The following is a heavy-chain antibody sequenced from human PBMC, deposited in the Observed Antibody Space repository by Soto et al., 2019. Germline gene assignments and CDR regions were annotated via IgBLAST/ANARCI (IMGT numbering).Heavy chain of an antibody. J-gene: IGHJ6*02. D-gene: IGHD6-13*01. CDR1: GFTFSSFG. CDR3: AKDHAQRRSSTCYGMDG. Sequence: PGGYLRLSCAASGFTFSSFGMHWVRQAPGKGLEWVAVISYDGSNKYYADSVKGRFTISRDNSKNTLYLQMNSLRPEDTAVYYCAKDHAQRRSSTCYGMDGWGQGTTVSVT. CDR2: ISYDGSNK. V-gene: IGHV3-30*18.